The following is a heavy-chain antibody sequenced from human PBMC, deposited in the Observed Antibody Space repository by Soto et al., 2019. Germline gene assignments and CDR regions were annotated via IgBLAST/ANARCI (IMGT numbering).Heavy chain of an antibody. D-gene: IGHD2-15*01. CDR3: ARGVGYCSGGSCYVLGY. CDR2: IWYDGSNK. Sequence: QVQLVESGGGVVQPGRSLRLSCAASGFTFSSYGMHWVRQAPGKGLEWVAVIWYDGSNKYYADSVKGRFTISRDNSKNTLYLQMNSLRAEDTAVYYCARGVGYCSGGSCYVLGYWGQGTLVTVS. CDR1: GFTFSSYG. V-gene: IGHV3-33*01. J-gene: IGHJ4*02.